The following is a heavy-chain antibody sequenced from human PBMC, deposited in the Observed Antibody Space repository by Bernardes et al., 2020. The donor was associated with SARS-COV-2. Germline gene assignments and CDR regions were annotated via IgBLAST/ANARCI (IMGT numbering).Heavy chain of an antibody. D-gene: IGHD3-10*01. CDR2: ISGSGSNS. V-gene: IGHV3-23*01. Sequence: GGSLRLSCATSGFTFSTYAMTWVRQAPGKGLEWVSSISGSGSNSYYADSVKGRFTISRDSSKNTLYLQMNTLRVEDTAVYYCAKGLDRDYFDYWGQGTLVTVSS. J-gene: IGHJ4*02. CDR3: AKGLDRDYFDY. CDR1: GFTFSTYA.